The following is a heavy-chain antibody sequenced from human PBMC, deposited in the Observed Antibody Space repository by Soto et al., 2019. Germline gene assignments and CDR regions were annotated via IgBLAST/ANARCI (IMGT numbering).Heavy chain of an antibody. Sequence: VSVKISCKTSQYTFTIYAIPGLPQSPRQRLEWMEIINPSGGSTRYAQKFQGKVIMTRDTSMSTGYMELSSRRSEDTAVYYCARDPYDSSGYYKHGSNWFEPWGQGTLVTVSS. J-gene: IGHJ5*02. CDR2: INPSGGST. CDR1: QYTFTIYA. D-gene: IGHD3-22*01. V-gene: IGHV1-46*01. CDR3: ARDPYDSSGYYKHGSNWFEP.